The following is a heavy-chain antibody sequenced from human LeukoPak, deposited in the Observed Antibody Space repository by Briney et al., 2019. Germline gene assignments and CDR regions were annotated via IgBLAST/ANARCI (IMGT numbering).Heavy chain of an antibody. V-gene: IGHV3-21*01. CDR2: ISRSSGYV. J-gene: IGHJ4*02. D-gene: IGHD6-13*01. CDR3: ARFPEGSSTWSIAF. Sequence: PGGSLRLSCAASGFLVSSCGMHWVRQAPGKGLEWVSSISRSSGYVFYADSMKGRFTVSRDNSKNSLYLQMNTLRAEDTPVYYCARFPEGSSTWSIAFWGQGTLVTVSS. CDR1: GFLVSSCG.